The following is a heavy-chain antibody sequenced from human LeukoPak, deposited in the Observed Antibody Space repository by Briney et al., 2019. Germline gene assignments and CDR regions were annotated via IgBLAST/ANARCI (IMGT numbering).Heavy chain of an antibody. CDR3: ARLAMRDGYSIIFDY. Sequence: SETLSLTCTVSGGSISSSSYYWGWIRQPPGKGLEWIGSIYYSGSTYYNPSLKSRVTISVDTSKNQFSLKLSSVTAADTAVYYCARLAMRDGYSIIFDYWGQGTLVTVSP. J-gene: IGHJ4*02. D-gene: IGHD5-24*01. CDR1: GGSISSSSYY. CDR2: IYYSGST. V-gene: IGHV4-39*01.